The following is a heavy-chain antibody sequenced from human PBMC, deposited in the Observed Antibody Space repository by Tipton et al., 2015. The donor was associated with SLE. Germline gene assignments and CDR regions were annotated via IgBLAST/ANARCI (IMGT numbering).Heavy chain of an antibody. J-gene: IGHJ4*02. CDR3: ARGGGSYVLGY. CDR1: GGSISSHY. V-gene: IGHV4-59*07. Sequence: TLSLTCTVSGGSISSHYWSWIRQPPGKGLEWIGYIYYSGSTNYNPSLKSRVTISVDTSKNQFSLKLSSVTAADTAVYYCARGGGSYVLGYWGQGTLVTVSS. CDR2: IYYSGST. D-gene: IGHD1-26*01.